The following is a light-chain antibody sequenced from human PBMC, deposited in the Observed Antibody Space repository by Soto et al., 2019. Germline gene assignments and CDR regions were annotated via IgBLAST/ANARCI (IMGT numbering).Light chain of an antibody. CDR2: AAS. Sequence: EIVLTQSPATLSLSPGERATLSCRASQSVRNSLAWYQQKPGQAPRLLIYAASHRATGIPTRFSGSGSGTDFTLTISRLEPEDFAVYYCQQYGSSPITFGQGTRLEI. J-gene: IGKJ5*01. CDR3: QQYGSSPIT. CDR1: QSVRNS. V-gene: IGKV3-20*01.